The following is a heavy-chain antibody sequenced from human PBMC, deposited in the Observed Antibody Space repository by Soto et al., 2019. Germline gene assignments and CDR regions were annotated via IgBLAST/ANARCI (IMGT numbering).Heavy chain of an antibody. Sequence: ASVKVSCKASGGTFSSYAISWVRQAPGQGLEWMGGIIPIFGTANYAQKFQGRVTITADESTSTAYMELSSLRSEDTAVYYCAIWWSSSSGRYFDYWGQGTLVTVSS. V-gene: IGHV1-69*13. CDR3: AIWWSSSSGRYFDY. J-gene: IGHJ4*02. CDR1: GGTFSSYA. D-gene: IGHD6-6*01. CDR2: IIPIFGTA.